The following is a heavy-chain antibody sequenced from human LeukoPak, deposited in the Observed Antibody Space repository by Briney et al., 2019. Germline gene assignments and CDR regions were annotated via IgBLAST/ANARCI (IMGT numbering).Heavy chain of an antibody. CDR1: GGSISSGGYY. J-gene: IGHJ4*02. V-gene: IGHV4-31*03. CDR2: IYYSGST. CDR3: SAGKGLWGFDY. Sequence: SETLSLTCTVSGGSISSGGYYWSWIRQDPGKGLEWIGYIYYSGSTYYNPSLKSRVTISVDTSKNQFSLKLSSVTAADTAVYYCSAGKGLWGFDYWGQGTLVTVSS. D-gene: IGHD6-13*01.